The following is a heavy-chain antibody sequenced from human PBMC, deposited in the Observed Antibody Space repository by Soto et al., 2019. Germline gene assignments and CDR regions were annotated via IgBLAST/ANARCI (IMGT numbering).Heavy chain of an antibody. D-gene: IGHD2-15*01. Sequence: QVQLVESGGGMVQPGRSLRLSCAASGFTFSSYGMHWVRQAPGKGLEWVAVISYDGSNKYYADSVKGRFTISRDNSKNTLYLQMNSLRAEDTAVYYCAKDLGDCSGGSCYSGGHYYYYYYGMDVWGQGTTVTVSS. CDR1: GFTFSSYG. CDR2: ISYDGSNK. J-gene: IGHJ6*02. V-gene: IGHV3-30*18. CDR3: AKDLGDCSGGSCYSGGHYYYYYYGMDV.